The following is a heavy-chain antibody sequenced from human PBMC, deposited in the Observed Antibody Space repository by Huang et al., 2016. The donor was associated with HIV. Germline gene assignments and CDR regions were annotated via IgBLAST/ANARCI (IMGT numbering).Heavy chain of an antibody. J-gene: IGHJ6*02. CDR2: ICVGNGKT. D-gene: IGHD6-19*01. Sequence: QMQLVQSGPEVKKPGTSVKVSCQASGFTFTSSAVQWVRQARGQRLEWRGWICVGNGKTSDAQKFQERVTSIRDRSTSTAYMELSSLMSEDTAVYYCAAYTSGPAGYYYYYDMDVWGQGTTVTVSS. V-gene: IGHV1-58*01. CDR3: AAYTSGPAGYYYYYDMDV. CDR1: GFTFTSSA.